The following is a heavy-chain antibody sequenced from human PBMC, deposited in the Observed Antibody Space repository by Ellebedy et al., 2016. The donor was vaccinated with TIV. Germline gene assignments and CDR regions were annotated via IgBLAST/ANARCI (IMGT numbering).Heavy chain of an antibody. J-gene: IGHJ4*02. V-gene: IGHV1-18*04. D-gene: IGHD3-10*01. Sequence: AASVKVSCKASGHSFTSYGISWVRQAPGEGLEWMGWISAYNGNTLYIEKFQGRVTMTTDTSTNTAYMELRSLRSDDTAVYFCARSLYFGDFPFDSWGQGTLVTVSS. CDR1: GHSFTSYG. CDR3: ARSLYFGDFPFDS. CDR2: ISAYNGNT.